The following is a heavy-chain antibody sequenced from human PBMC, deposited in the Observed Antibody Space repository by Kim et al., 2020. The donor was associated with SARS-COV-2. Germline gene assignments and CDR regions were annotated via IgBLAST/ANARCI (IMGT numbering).Heavy chain of an antibody. J-gene: IGHJ6*02. D-gene: IGHD3-3*01. V-gene: IGHV3-23*01. Sequence: GGSLRLSCAASGFTFSSYAMTWVRQVPGKGLEWVSTISASGANPYYGDSVKGRFTISRDNSNDTLYLQMKSLRVEDTAIYYCAKDRLRFLGWSQGPLHYYGMYVWGQGTTVSVSS. CDR2: ISASGANP. CDR3: AKDRLRFLGWSQGPLHYYGMYV. CDR1: GFTFSSYA.